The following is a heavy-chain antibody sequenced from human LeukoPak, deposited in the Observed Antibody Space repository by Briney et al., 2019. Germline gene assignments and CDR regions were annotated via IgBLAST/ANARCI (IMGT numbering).Heavy chain of an antibody. Sequence: SETLSLNCAVFDGSVSGYSWTWIRQPPGKGLEWIGEFHHSGSTNYNPSLKSRVTISLDTSKNQFSLKLSSVTAADTAVYYCARRGGLLWFGEAVDYWGQGTLVTVSS. CDR2: FHHSGST. CDR1: DGSVSGYS. D-gene: IGHD3-10*01. CDR3: ARRGGLLWFGEAVDY. J-gene: IGHJ4*02. V-gene: IGHV4-34*01.